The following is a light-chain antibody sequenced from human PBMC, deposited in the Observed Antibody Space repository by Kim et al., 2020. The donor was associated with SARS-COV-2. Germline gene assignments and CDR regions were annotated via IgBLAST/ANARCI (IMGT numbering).Light chain of an antibody. CDR2: RNN. CDR3: AAWDDRLSVV. CDR1: STNFGSNY. J-gene: IGLJ2*01. V-gene: IGLV1-47*01. Sequence: PGQSITISHSGSSTNFGSNYVYWYQQLPGTAPKLLICRNNRRPTGVPGRFSGSEAGTSASLAIGVLRSEDEADYYCAAWDDRLSVVFGGGTQLTVL.